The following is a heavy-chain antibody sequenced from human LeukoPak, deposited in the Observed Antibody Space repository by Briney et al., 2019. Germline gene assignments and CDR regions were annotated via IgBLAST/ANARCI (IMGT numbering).Heavy chain of an antibody. J-gene: IGHJ4*02. D-gene: IGHD3-22*01. CDR1: GFTFSSYW. V-gene: IGHV3-7*03. Sequence: PGGSLRLSCVVSGFTFSSYWMSWVRQAPGQGLEWVANMKQDGSEKYYVDSVKGRFTISRDNAKNSLYLQMNSLRAEDTVVYYCARAPYYSHVEFYFDYWGQGTLVTVSS. CDR2: MKQDGSEK. CDR3: ARAPYYSHVEFYFDY.